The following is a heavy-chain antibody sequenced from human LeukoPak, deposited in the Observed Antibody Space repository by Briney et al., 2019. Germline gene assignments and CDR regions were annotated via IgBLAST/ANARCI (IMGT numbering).Heavy chain of an antibody. V-gene: IGHV1-8*01. CDR1: GYTFTSYD. CDR2: MNPNSGNT. D-gene: IGHD3-22*01. CDR3: ARDGNPYYDSSGPNWFDP. Sequence: ASVKVSCKASGYTFTSYDINWVRQATGQGLEWMGWMNPNSGNTGYAQKFQGRVTMTRNTSISTTYMELSSLRSEDTAVYYCARDGNPYYDSSGPNWFDPWGQGTLVTVSS. J-gene: IGHJ5*02.